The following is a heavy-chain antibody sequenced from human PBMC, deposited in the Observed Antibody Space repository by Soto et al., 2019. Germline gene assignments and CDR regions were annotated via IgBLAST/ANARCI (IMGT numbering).Heavy chain of an antibody. V-gene: IGHV5-51*01. CDR1: GYSFTSYW. D-gene: IGHD3-10*01. J-gene: IGHJ6*02. CDR2: IYPGDSDT. CDR3: AGGGVRGVITRTRDYYGMDV. Sequence: GESLKISCKGSGYSFTSYWIGWVRQMPGKGLEFMGIIYPGDSDTRYSPSFQGQVTISADKSISTAYLQWSSLKASDTAMYYCAGGGVRGVITRTRDYYGMDVWGQGTMVTVSS.